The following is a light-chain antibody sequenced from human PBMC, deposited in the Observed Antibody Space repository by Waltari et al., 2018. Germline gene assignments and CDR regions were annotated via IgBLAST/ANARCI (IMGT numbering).Light chain of an antibody. CDR1: SREVGSYNL. J-gene: IGLJ2*01. V-gene: IGLV2-23*02. CDR2: EVS. Sequence: QSALTQPASVSGSPGQSITISCTGTSREVGSYNLVSWYQQHPGKAPNLMIYEVSKRPSGVSNRFSGSKSGNTASLTISGLQAEDEADYYCCSYAGSLYVVFGGGTKLTVL. CDR3: CSYAGSLYVV.